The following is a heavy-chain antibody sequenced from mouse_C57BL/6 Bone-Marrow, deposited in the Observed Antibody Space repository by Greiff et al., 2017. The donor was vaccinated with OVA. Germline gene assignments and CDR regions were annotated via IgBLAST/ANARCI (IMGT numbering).Heavy chain of an antibody. CDR1: GYTFTDYN. Sequence: DVKLQESGPELVKPGASVKMSCKASGYTFTDYNMHWVKQSHGKSLEWIGYINPNNGGTSYNQKFKGKATLTVNKSSSTAYMELRSLTSEDSAVYYCARRRCSGSSYELDYWGQGTTLTVSS. CDR3: ARRRCSGSSYELDY. CDR2: INPNNGGT. V-gene: IGHV1-22*01. J-gene: IGHJ2*01. D-gene: IGHD1-1*01.